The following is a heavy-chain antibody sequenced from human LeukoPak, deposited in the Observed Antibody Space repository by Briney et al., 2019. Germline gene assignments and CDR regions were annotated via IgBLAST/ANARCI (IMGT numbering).Heavy chain of an antibody. CDR3: ARVGVLVTAFDI. D-gene: IGHD3-16*01. CDR2: ISSSSSYI. J-gene: IGHJ3*02. CDR1: GFSFSTYN. Sequence: GGSLRLSCAASGFSFSTYNMNWVRQAPGEGLEWVSSISSSSSYIYYADSVKGRFTISRDNAKNSLYLQMNSLRAEDTAVYYCARVGVLVTAFDIWGQGTMVTVSS. V-gene: IGHV3-21*01.